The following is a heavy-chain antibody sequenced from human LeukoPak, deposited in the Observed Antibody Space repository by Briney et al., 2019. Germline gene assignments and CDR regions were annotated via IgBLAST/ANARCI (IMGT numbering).Heavy chain of an antibody. V-gene: IGHV3-7*01. CDR2: IKQDGSEK. D-gene: IGHD3-10*01. CDR3: ARDRGYYGSGSYYNFFDY. CDR1: GFTFSSYW. J-gene: IGHJ4*02. Sequence: GGSLRLSCAASGFTFSSYWMSWVRQAPGKGLEWVANIKQDGSEKYYVDSVKGRFTISRDNAKNSLYLQMNSLRAEDTAVYYCARDRGYYGSGSYYNFFDYWGQGTLVTVSS.